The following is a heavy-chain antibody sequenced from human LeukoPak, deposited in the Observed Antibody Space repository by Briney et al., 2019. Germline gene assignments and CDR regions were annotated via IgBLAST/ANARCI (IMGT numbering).Heavy chain of an antibody. V-gene: IGHV4-59*12. J-gene: IGHJ4*02. D-gene: IGHD6-19*01. CDR3: ASRGLRGSGWYRVDY. CDR2: IYYSGST. Sequence: SETLSLTCTVSGGSISSYYWSWIRQPPGKELEWIGYIYYSGSTNYNPSLKSRVTISVDMSKNQFSLNLVSVTAADTAVYYCASRGLRGSGWYRVDYWGQGTLVTVSS. CDR1: GGSISSYY.